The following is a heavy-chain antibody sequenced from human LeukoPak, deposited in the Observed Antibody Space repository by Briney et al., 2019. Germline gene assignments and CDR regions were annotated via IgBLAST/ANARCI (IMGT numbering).Heavy chain of an antibody. V-gene: IGHV3-23*01. D-gene: IGHD3-10*02. CDR1: GFTFSSYA. Sequence: GGSLRLSCAASGFTFSSYAMSWVRQAPGKGLEWVSAISGSGGSSYSADSVKGRFTISRDNATNSLYLQMNSLRAEDTAVYYCAELGITMIGGVWGKGTTVTISS. J-gene: IGHJ6*04. CDR2: ISGSGGSS. CDR3: AELGITMIGGV.